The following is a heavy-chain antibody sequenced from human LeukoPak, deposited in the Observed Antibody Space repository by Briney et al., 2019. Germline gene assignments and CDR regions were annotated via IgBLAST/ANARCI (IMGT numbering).Heavy chain of an antibody. V-gene: IGHV4-39*01. CDR3: ARLRPNFWNFDY. J-gene: IGHJ4*02. CDR2: IYYSGTT. D-gene: IGHD1-1*01. Sequence: RTSETLSLTCTVSGGSISSSTYYWAWIGQPPGKGLEGIGSIYYSGTTYYSPSLKSRVTISVDTSNNQFSLKLASVTAADTAVYYCARLRPNFWNFDYWGQGTLVTVSS. CDR1: GGSISSSTYY.